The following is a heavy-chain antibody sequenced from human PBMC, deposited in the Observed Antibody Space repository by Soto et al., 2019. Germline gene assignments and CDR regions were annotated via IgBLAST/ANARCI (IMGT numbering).Heavy chain of an antibody. Sequence: QVQLVQSGAEVKKPGSSVKVSCKASGGTFSSYAISWVRQAPGQGLEWMGGSIPIFGTANYAQKFQGRVTITADESTSTAYMELSSLRSEDTAVYYCATLSFGDCYSRVCAFDIWGQGTMVTVSS. J-gene: IGHJ3*02. D-gene: IGHD2-21*02. CDR1: GGTFSSYA. V-gene: IGHV1-69*01. CDR2: SIPIFGTA. CDR3: ATLSFGDCYSRVCAFDI.